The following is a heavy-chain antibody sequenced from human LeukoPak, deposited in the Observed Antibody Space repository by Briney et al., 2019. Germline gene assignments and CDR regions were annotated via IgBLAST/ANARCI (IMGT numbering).Heavy chain of an antibody. D-gene: IGHD5-24*01. CDR3: ATSRDGYKFGKWTLIDY. Sequence: GSSVKVSCKXSGGTFSSYAISWVRQAPGQGLEWMGGIIPIFGTANYSQKFQGRVTITTDESTSTAYMELSSLRSEDTAVYYCATSRDGYKFGKWTLIDYWGQGTLVTASS. CDR2: IIPIFGTA. J-gene: IGHJ4*02. CDR1: GGTFSSYA. V-gene: IGHV1-69*05.